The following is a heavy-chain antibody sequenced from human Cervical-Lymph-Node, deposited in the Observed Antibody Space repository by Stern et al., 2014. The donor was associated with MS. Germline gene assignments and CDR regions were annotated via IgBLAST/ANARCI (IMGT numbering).Heavy chain of an antibody. CDR2: IIPLIGTP. J-gene: IGHJ5*02. Sequence: QVQLVESGAEVKKPGSSVKVSCKASGGVLNTYTINWVRQAPGKGLEWMGRIIPLIGTPNYAQNFQGRVTITADRSTGTTYMQLNSLRFEDTAVYYCARDPDLVVEPATPFNRIDPWGRGTLVTVSS. CDR3: ARDPDLVVEPATPFNRIDP. D-gene: IGHD2-15*01. CDR1: GGVLNTYT. V-gene: IGHV1-69*06.